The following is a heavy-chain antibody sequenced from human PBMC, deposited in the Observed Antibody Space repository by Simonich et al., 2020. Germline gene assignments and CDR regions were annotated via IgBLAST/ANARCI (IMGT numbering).Heavy chain of an antibody. V-gene: IGHV4-59*12. J-gene: IGHJ4*02. CDR3: ARVPFTAMVLFDY. CDR2: IYHSGST. CDR1: GGSISSYY. Sequence: QVQLQESGPGLVKPSETLSLTCTVSGGSISSYYWSWIRPPPGKGLEWIGEIYHSGSTNYNPSLKSRVTISVDKSKNQFSLKLSSVTAADTAVYYCARVPFTAMVLFDYWGQGTLVTVSS. D-gene: IGHD5-18*01.